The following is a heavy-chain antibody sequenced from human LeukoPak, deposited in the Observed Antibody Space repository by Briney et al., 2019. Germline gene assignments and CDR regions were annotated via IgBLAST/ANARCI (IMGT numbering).Heavy chain of an antibody. CDR2: INPNSGGT. CDR3: ATSTTVARLAAFDI. D-gene: IGHD4-23*01. J-gene: IGHJ3*02. CDR1: GYTFTCYY. V-gene: IGHV1-2*02. Sequence: ASVKVSCKASGYTFTCYYMHWVRQAPGQGLEGMGWINPNSGGTNYAQKFQGRVTMTRDTSISTAYMELSRLRSDDTAVYYCATSTTVARLAAFDIWGQGTMVTVSS.